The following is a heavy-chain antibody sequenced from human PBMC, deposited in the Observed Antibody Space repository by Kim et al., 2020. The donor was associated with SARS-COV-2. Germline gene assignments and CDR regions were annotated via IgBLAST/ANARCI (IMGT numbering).Heavy chain of an antibody. J-gene: IGHJ4*02. CDR2: IIPILGIA. V-gene: IGHV1-69*04. CDR1: GGTFSSYA. Sequence: SVKVSCKASGGTFSSYAISWVRQAPGQGLEWMGRIIPILGIANYAQKFQGRVTITAYKSTSTAYMELSSLRSEDTAVYYCARDSTSTAANDYWGQGTLV. CDR3: ARDSTSTAANDY. D-gene: IGHD2-2*01.